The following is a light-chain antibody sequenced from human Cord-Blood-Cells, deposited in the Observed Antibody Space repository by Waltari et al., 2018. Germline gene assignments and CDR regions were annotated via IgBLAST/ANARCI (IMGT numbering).Light chain of an antibody. V-gene: IGLV2-8*01. Sequence: QSALTQPPSASGSPGQAVTIPCTGPSSDVGGYTSVSWYQQHPGKAPKLMIYEVSTRPSGVPDRFSGSKSGNTASLTVSGLQAEDEADYYCSSYAGSNNVVFGGGTKLTVL. CDR1: SSDVGGYTS. CDR3: SSYAGSNNVV. CDR2: EVS. J-gene: IGLJ2*01.